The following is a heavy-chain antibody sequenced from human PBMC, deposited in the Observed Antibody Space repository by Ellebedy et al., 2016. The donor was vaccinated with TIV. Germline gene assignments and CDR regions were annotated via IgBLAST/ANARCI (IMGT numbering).Heavy chain of an antibody. D-gene: IGHD5-12*01. CDR2: ISGSGGST. CDR1: GFTFSSYA. V-gene: IGHV3-23*01. J-gene: IGHJ4*02. Sequence: GGSLRLXCAASGFTFSSYAMSWVRQAPGKGLEWVSAISGSGGSTYYADSVKGRFTISRDNSKNTLYLQMNSLRAEDTAVYYCATGGYSGYDFENWGQGTLVTVSS. CDR3: ATGGYSGYDFEN.